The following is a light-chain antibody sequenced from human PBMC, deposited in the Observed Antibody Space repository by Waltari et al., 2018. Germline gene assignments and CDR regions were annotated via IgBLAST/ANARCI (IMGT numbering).Light chain of an antibody. J-gene: IGLJ3*02. CDR2: SDN. CDR3: AAWDDSLNGRV. V-gene: IGLV1-44*01. Sequence: GLTQPPSASGTPGQRVTISCSGSSSNIGSNTVNWYQQPPGTAPKLLIYSDNQRPSGVPDRCSGSKSGTSASLAIRGLQSEDEADYYCAAWDDSLNGRVFGGGTKLTVL. CDR1: SSNIGSNT.